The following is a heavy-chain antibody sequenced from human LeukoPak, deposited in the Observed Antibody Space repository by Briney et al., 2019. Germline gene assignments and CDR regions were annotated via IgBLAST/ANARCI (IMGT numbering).Heavy chain of an antibody. V-gene: IGHV3-21*01. CDR1: GFTFSSYS. CDR2: ISSSSSYI. CDR3: ACPSHDYGDPYYFDY. Sequence: GGSLRLSCAASGFTFSSYSMNWVRQAPGKGLEWVSSISSSSSYIYYADSVKGRFTISRDNSKHTLYLQMNSLRAEDTAVYYCACPSHDYGDPYYFDYWGQGTLVTVSS. D-gene: IGHD4-17*01. J-gene: IGHJ4*02.